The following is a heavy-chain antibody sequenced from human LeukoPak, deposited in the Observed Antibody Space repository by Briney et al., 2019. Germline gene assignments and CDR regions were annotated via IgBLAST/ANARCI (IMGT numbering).Heavy chain of an antibody. J-gene: IGHJ4*02. Sequence: GGPLRLSCVASGFIFNDYWMSWVRQAPGMGLEWVANIETDGDQKNYVDSVKGRFTISRDNAKRSLYLQMNALRDEDTAVYYCARDIPSGLYTPDYWGQGTLVTVSS. CDR1: GFIFNDYW. V-gene: IGHV3-7*01. D-gene: IGHD3-16*01. CDR2: IETDGDQK. CDR3: ARDIPSGLYTPDY.